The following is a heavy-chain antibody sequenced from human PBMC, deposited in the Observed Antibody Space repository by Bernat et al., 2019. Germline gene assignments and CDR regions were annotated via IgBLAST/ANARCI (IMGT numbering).Heavy chain of an antibody. V-gene: IGHV3-74*01. D-gene: IGHD4-23*01. Sequence: EVQLVESGGGLVQPGGSLRLSCAASGFTFSTYWMHWVRQVSGKGLEWVSRISGDGSRTTYADSVKGRFTISRDNAKNTLSLQMNSLRAEDTAVCYCARDPDYGGYSYFESWGQGTLVTVSS. CDR3: ARDPDYGGYSYFES. CDR2: ISGDGSRT. J-gene: IGHJ4*02. CDR1: GFTFSTYW.